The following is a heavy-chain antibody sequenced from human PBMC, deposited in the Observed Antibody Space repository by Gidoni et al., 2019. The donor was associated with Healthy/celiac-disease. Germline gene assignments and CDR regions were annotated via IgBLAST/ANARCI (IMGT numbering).Heavy chain of an antibody. CDR1: GSTFTSYA. D-gene: IGHD1-26*01. CDR3: ARFHSGADAFDI. J-gene: IGHJ3*02. Sequence: QVQLVQSGAEVKKPGASVKVSCKPYGSTFTSYARHWFTQAPGQRLEWMGWSNAGNGNTKESQKFQGRVTITSDTSASTAYMELSSLRSEDTAVYYCARFHSGADAFDIWGQGTMVTVSS. CDR2: SNAGNGNT. V-gene: IGHV1-3*01.